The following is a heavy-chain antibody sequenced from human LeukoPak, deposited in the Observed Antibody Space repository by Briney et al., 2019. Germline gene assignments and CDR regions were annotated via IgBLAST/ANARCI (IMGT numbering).Heavy chain of an antibody. Sequence: GGSLRLSCTASGFTFSSYAMSWVRQAPGKGLEWVSGITGSGGSTYYADSVKGRFTISRDNSKNTLYLQMNSLRAEDTAVYYCAKGEGYSGYDLEYFDYWGQGTLVTVSS. CDR3: AKGEGYSGYDLEYFDY. CDR2: ITGSGGST. V-gene: IGHV3-23*01. D-gene: IGHD5-12*01. J-gene: IGHJ4*02. CDR1: GFTFSSYA.